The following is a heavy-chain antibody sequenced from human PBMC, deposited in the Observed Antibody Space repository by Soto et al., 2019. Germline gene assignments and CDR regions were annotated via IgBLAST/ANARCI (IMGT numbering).Heavy chain of an antibody. V-gene: IGHV3-23*01. J-gene: IGHJ6*02. D-gene: IGHD1-26*01. CDR1: GFTFSSYA. CDR2: ISGSGGST. Sequence: EVQLLESGGGLVQPGGSLRLSCAASGFTFSSYAMSWVRQAPGKGLEWVSAISGSGGSTYYADSVKGRFTISRDNSKNTLNLQMNILRAEDTPVYYCAKDGTGNLPYYGMDVWGQGTTVTVS. CDR3: AKDGTGNLPYYGMDV.